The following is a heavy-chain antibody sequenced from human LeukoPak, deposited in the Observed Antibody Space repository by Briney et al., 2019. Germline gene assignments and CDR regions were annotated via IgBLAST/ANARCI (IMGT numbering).Heavy chain of an antibody. Sequence: GGSLRLSCATSGFTFSNAWMTWVRQAQGKGLEWVGRIKTKGEGGTVDYAAPVKGRFTISRDDSKNTLYLQMNSLKTEDTAVYYCTCTYYDFWSGDQFGYWGQGTLVTVSS. CDR2: IKTKGEGGTV. J-gene: IGHJ4*02. D-gene: IGHD3-3*01. CDR3: TCTYYDFWSGDQFGY. V-gene: IGHV3-15*01. CDR1: GFTFSNAW.